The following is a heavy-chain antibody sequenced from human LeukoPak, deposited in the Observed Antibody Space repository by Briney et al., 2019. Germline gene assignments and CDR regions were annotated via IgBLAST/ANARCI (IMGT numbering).Heavy chain of an antibody. CDR1: GFTFSSYA. CDR3: ARGEYYYDSSGYYYVDY. J-gene: IGHJ4*02. D-gene: IGHD3-22*01. CDR2: ISYDGSNK. Sequence: PGGSLRLSRAASGFTFSSYAMHWVRQAPGKGLEWVAVISYDGSNKYYADSVKGRFTISRDNSKNTLYLQMNSLRAEDTAVYYCARGEYYYDSSGYYYVDYWGQGTLVTVSS. V-gene: IGHV3-30-3*01.